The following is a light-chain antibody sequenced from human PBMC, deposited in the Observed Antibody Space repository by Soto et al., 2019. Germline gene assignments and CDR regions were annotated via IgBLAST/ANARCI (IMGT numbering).Light chain of an antibody. CDR3: SSYAGSQQGV. Sequence: QSALTQPPSASGSPGQSVTISCTGTSSDVGGYNYVSWYQQHPGKAPNLMIYEVSKRPSGVPDRFSGSKSGNTASLTVSGLQAEDESDYYCSSYAGSQQGVVGTGTKLTLL. CDR2: EVS. V-gene: IGLV2-8*01. J-gene: IGLJ1*01. CDR1: SSDVGGYNY.